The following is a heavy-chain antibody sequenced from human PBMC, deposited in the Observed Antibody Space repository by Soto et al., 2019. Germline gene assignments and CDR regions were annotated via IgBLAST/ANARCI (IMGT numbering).Heavy chain of an antibody. CDR3: ARDIVSSSPFDY. J-gene: IGHJ4*02. CDR2: IWYDGSNK. D-gene: IGHD6-6*01. Sequence: XESLRLSCAASGFTFSSYGMHGVRQAPGKGLEWVAVIWYDGSNKYYADSVKGRFTISRDNSKNTLYLQMNSLRAEDTAVYYCARDIVSSSPFDYWGQGTLVTVSS. V-gene: IGHV3-33*01. CDR1: GFTFSSYG.